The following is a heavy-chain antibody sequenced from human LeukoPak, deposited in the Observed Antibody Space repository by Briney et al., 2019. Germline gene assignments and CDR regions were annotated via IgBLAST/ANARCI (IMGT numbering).Heavy chain of an antibody. D-gene: IGHD6-13*01. CDR3: ARGLIAAAGTKWWFDP. CDR2: MNPNSGNT. Sequence: ASVKVSCKASGYTFTSYDINWVRQATGQGLEWMGWMNPNSGNTGYAQKFQGRVTMTRNTSISTAYMELSSLRSEDTAVYYCARGLIAAAGTKWWFDPWGQGTLVTVSS. J-gene: IGHJ5*02. V-gene: IGHV1-8*01. CDR1: GYTFTSYD.